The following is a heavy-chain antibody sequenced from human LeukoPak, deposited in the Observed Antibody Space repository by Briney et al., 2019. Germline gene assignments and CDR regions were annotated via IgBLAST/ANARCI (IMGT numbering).Heavy chain of an antibody. D-gene: IGHD4-17*01. Sequence: SETLSLTCAVSGVSISSGGYSWSWLRQPPGKGLEWIGYIYYSGSTYYNPSLKSLITISANTSQNQFSLKLSSVTAADTAVYYCARGLPTVTTYDAFDIWGQGTMVTVSS. CDR3: ARGLPTVTTYDAFDI. CDR2: IYYSGST. J-gene: IGHJ3*02. CDR1: GVSISSGGYS. V-gene: IGHV4-30-4*07.